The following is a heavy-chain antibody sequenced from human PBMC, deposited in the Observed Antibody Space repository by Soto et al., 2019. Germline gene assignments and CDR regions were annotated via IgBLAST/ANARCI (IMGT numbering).Heavy chain of an antibody. Sequence: QPGGSLSLSCAASGFTFSSYAMHWVRQAPGKGLEWVAVISYDGSNKYYADSVKGRFTISRDNSKNTLYLQMNSLRAEDTAVYYCAGAPDSSGYYTYYYYYGMDVWGQGTMVTVSS. CDR1: GFTFSSYA. CDR2: ISYDGSNK. D-gene: IGHD3-22*01. V-gene: IGHV3-30-3*01. J-gene: IGHJ6*02. CDR3: AGAPDSSGYYTYYYYYGMDV.